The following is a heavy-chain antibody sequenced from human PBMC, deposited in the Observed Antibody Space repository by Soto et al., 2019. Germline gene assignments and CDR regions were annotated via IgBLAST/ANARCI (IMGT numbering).Heavy chain of an antibody. CDR1: GFTFSSYD. CDR2: IGTAGDT. J-gene: IGHJ4*02. V-gene: IGHV3-13*01. Sequence: PGGSLRLSCAASGFTFSSYDMHWVRQATGKGLEWVSAIGTAGDTYYPGSVKGRFTISRENAKNSLYLQMNSLRAEDTAVYYCARVTYYYDSSGYGYYFDYWGQGTLVTVSS. CDR3: ARVTYYYDSSGYGYYFDY. D-gene: IGHD3-22*01.